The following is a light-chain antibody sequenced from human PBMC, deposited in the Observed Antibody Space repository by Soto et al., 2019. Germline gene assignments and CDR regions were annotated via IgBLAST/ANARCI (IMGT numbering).Light chain of an antibody. CDR3: SSNTFSDNYL. CDR1: SSDVGGYNY. Sequence: QSALTQPASVSGSPGQSITISCSGTSSDVGGYNYVSWYQQHPGKAPKLMIFEVTHRPSGVSYRFSGSRSGNTASLTISGLQAEDEADYYCSSNTFSDNYLFGNGTKVTV. CDR2: EVT. J-gene: IGLJ1*01. V-gene: IGLV2-14*01.